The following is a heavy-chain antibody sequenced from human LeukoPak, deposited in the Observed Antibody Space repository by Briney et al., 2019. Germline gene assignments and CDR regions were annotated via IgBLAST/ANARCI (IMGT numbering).Heavy chain of an antibody. V-gene: IGHV3-74*01. CDR3: ARDSRSWDFDF. D-gene: IGHD3-16*01. CDR1: GFTLSNHW. CDR2: INNDGTSA. Sequence: GGSLRLSCAASGFTLSNHWMHWVRQAPGKGLVWVSRINNDGTSAVYADSVKGRFTISRENAKNTLYLQMNSLRAEDTAVYYCARDSRSWDFDFWGQGTLVTVSS. J-gene: IGHJ4*02.